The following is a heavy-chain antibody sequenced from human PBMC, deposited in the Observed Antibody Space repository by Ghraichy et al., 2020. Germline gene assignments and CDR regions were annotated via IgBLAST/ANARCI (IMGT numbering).Heavy chain of an antibody. Sequence: EKMSLTCTVSGFSISSSYYWAWIRQPPGKALEWIGSMHHSGNTYSTPSLKSRVTMSVDTSENQFSLKLSFVTAADTAVYYCARDIAVAGRTMYYFDYWGRGTLVTVSS. J-gene: IGHJ4*02. CDR2: MHHSGNT. CDR1: GFSISSSYY. D-gene: IGHD6-19*01. V-gene: IGHV4-38-2*02. CDR3: ARDIAVAGRTMYYFDY.